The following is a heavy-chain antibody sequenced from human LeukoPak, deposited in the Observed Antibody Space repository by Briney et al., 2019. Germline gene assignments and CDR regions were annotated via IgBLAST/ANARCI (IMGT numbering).Heavy chain of an antibody. CDR1: GFTVSSNY. J-gene: IGHJ3*02. D-gene: IGHD6-19*01. CDR2: IYSGGST. CDR3: ARGKAAVSGDTFDI. V-gene: IGHV3-66*01. Sequence: GGSLRLSCAASGFTVSSNYMSWVRQAPGKGLEWVSVIYSGGSTYYADSVKGRFTISRDNSKNTLYLQMNSLRAEDTAVYYCARGKAAVSGDTFDIWGQGTMVTVSS.